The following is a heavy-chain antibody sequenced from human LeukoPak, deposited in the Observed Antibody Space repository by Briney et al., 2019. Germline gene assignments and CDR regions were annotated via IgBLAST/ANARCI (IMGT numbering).Heavy chain of an antibody. V-gene: IGHV3-21*01. D-gene: IGHD2-2*01. CDR1: GFTFSSYS. Sequence: PGGSLRLSCAASGFTFSSYSMNWVRQAPGKGLEWVSSISSSGSYIYYADSVKGRFTISRDNAKNSLCLQMNSLRAEDTAVYYCARDIVVVPAAMVRVAYYYYYYGMDVWGQGTTVTVSS. CDR2: ISSSGSYI. J-gene: IGHJ6*02. CDR3: ARDIVVVPAAMVRVAYYYYYYGMDV.